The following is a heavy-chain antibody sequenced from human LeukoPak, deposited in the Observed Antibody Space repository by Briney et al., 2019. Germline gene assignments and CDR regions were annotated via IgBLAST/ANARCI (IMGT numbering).Heavy chain of an antibody. Sequence: GGSLRLSCAASGFTFSSYSMNWVRQAPGKGLEWVSSISSSSYIYYADSVKGRFTISRDDAKNSLYLQMNSLRAEDTAVYYCARDLYSSSWYGYWFDPWGQGTLVTVSS. V-gene: IGHV3-21*01. CDR3: ARDLYSSSWYGYWFDP. D-gene: IGHD6-13*01. J-gene: IGHJ5*02. CDR1: GFTFSSYS. CDR2: ISSSSYI.